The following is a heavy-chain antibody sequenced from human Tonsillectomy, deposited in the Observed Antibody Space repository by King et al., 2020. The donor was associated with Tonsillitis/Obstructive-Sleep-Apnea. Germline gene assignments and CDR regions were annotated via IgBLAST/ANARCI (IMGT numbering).Heavy chain of an antibody. J-gene: IGHJ4*02. V-gene: IGHV3-15*01. CDR1: GFPFNNAW. D-gene: IGHD2-21*02. CDR3: TAGVVMTTTLYFDY. Sequence: VQLVESGGGLVKPGGSLRLSCVASGFPFNNAWMSWVRQAPGKGLEWVARIKSKTDGGTTDYAVPVKDRFTISRDDSKNTLYLQMNSLKSEDTAVYYCTAGVVMTTTLYFDYWGQGILVTVSS. CDR2: IKSKTDGGTT.